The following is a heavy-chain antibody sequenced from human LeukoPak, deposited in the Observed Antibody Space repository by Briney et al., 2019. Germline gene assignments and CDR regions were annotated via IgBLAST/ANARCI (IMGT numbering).Heavy chain of an antibody. CDR2: INPSGGST. D-gene: IGHD4-11*01. J-gene: IGHJ4*02. CDR3: ARGRNLWPFDY. V-gene: IGHV1-46*01. CDR1: GYTLTSYY. Sequence: ASVKVSCKASGYTLTSYYMHWVRQAPGQGLEWMGIINPSGGSTSYAQKFQGRVTMTRDMSTSTVYMELGSPRSEDTAVYYCARGRNLWPFDYWGQGTLVTVSS.